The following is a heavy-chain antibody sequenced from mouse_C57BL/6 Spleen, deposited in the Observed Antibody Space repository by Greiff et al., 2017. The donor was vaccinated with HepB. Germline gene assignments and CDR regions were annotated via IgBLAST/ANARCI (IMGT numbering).Heavy chain of an antibody. CDR3: ARTYYDYDGYYFDY. CDR2: ILPGSGST. D-gene: IGHD2-4*01. Sequence: QVQLQQSGAELMKPGASVKLSCKATGYTFTGYWIEWVKQRPGHGLEWIGEILPGSGSTNYNEKFKGKATFTADTSSNTAYMQLSSLTTEDSAIYYGARTYYDYDGYYFDYWGQGTTLTVSS. V-gene: IGHV1-9*01. J-gene: IGHJ2*01. CDR1: GYTFTGYW.